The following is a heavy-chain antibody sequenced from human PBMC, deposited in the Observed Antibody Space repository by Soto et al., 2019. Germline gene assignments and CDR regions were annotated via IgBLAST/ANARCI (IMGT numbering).Heavy chain of an antibody. J-gene: IGHJ4*02. V-gene: IGHV4-31*03. Sequence: PSETLSLTCTVSGGSISSGGYYWSWIRQHPGKGLEWIGYIYYSGSTYYNPSLKSRVTISVDTSKNQFSLKLSSVTAADTAVYYCARAPTSPQNYRTNNEEWGQGTLVTVSS. D-gene: IGHD1-1*01. CDR3: ARAPTSPQNYRTNNEE. CDR1: GGSISSGGYY. CDR2: IYYSGST.